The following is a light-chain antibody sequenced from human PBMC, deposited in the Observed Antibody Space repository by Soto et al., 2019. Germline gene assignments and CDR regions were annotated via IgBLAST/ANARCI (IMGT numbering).Light chain of an antibody. CDR2: GAS. J-gene: IGKJ1*01. V-gene: IGKV3-20*01. CDR1: QSVSSNY. Sequence: EIVLTQSPATLSLSPGERATISCRASQSVSSNYLAWYQQKPGQAPRLLIYGASSRATGIPDRFSGSGSGTDFTLTISRLEPEEFAVYYCQQYGSSPWTFGQGTKVEIK. CDR3: QQYGSSPWT.